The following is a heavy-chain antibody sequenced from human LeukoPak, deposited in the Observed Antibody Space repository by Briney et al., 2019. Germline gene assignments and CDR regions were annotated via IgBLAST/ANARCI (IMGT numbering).Heavy chain of an antibody. D-gene: IGHD5-12*01. CDR3: ARHSIVAARNYYFDY. Sequence: PSETLSLTCAVYGGSFSGYYWTWIRQPPGEGLEWIGYIFYNGITKYNPSLKSRVTMSVDTSKSQFSLRLSSVTAADTAVYYCARHSIVAARNYYFDYWGQGSLVSVSS. CDR1: GGSFSGYY. CDR2: IFYNGIT. J-gene: IGHJ4*02. V-gene: IGHV4-59*08.